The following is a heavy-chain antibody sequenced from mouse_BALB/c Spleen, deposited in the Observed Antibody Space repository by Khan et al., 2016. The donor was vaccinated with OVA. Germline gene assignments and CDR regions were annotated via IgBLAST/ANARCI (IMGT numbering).Heavy chain of an antibody. CDR1: GYTFTSYY. CDR3: TRSGWAAFAY. Sequence: QVQLQQPGAELVKPGASVKLSCKASGYTFTSYYMYWVKQRPGQGLEWIGGINPSDGGTNFNEKFKSKATLTVDKSSSTAYMQLSSLTSEDSAVYYFTRSGWAAFAYWGQGTLVTVSA. D-gene: IGHD1-1*02. CDR2: INPSDGGT. J-gene: IGHJ3*01. V-gene: IGHV1S81*02.